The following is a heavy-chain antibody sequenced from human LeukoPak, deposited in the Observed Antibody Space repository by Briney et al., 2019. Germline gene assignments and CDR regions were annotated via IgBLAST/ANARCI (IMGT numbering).Heavy chain of an antibody. J-gene: IGHJ4*02. V-gene: IGHV3-23*01. CDR3: AKFSDGRWSTFDY. CDR1: GFTFSNYN. CDR2: ISPGGGNT. D-gene: IGHD6-13*01. Sequence: GGSLRLSCAASGFTFSNYNMNWVRQAPGKGLEWVSTISPGGGNTYYADSVKGRFTISRDNSENTLWLQMNSLRAEDTALYYCAKFSDGRWSTFDYWGQGTLVTVSS.